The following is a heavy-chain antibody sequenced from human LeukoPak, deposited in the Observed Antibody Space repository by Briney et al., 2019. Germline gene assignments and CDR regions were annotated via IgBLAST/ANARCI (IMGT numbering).Heavy chain of an antibody. CDR3: ARDRGYCGGDCFSPSYGMDV. D-gene: IGHD2-21*02. V-gene: IGHV1-18*01. J-gene: IGHJ6*02. CDR1: GYTFTSYG. CDR2: ISAYSDNT. Sequence: ASVKVSCKASGYTFTSYGITWVRQAPGQGLEWMGWISAYSDNTHYAQKFQGTVTMTTDTSTSTAYMELRSLRSDDTAVYYCARDRGYCGGDCFSPSYGMDVWGQGTTVTVSS.